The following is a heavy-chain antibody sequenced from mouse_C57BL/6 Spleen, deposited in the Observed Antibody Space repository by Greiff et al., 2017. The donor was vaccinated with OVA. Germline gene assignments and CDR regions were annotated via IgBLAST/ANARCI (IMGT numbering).Heavy chain of an antibody. CDR2: IYPGDGDT. CDR1: GYAFSSSW. CDR3: AKDYDVAWCAY. Sequence: QVQLQQSGPELVKPGASVKISCKASGYAFSSSWMNWVKQRPGKGLEWIGRIYPGDGDTNYNGKFKGKATLTADKSSSTAYMQLSSLTSEDSAVYFCAKDYDVAWCAYWGQGTLVTVSA. D-gene: IGHD2-4*01. J-gene: IGHJ3*01. V-gene: IGHV1-82*01.